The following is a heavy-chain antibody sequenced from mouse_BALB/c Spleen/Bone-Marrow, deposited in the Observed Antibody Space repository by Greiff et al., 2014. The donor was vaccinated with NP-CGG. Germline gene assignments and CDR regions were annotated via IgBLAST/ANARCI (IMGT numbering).Heavy chain of an antibody. CDR2: ISSGGST. J-gene: IGHJ3*01. V-gene: IGHV5-6-5*01. Sequence: DVMLVESGGGLVKPGGSLKLSCAASGFTFSSYAMSWVRQTPEKRLEWVASISSGGSTYYPDSVKGRFTISRDNARNILYLQMSRXXXXDTAMYYCAKRGAYGNFWFAYWGQGTLVTVSA. CDR3: AKRGAYGNFWFAY. D-gene: IGHD2-10*02. CDR1: GFTFSSYA.